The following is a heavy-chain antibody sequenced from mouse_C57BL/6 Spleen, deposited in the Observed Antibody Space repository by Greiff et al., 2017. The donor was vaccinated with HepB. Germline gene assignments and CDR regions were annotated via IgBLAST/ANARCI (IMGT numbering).Heavy chain of an antibody. CDR1: GYTFTSYW. D-gene: IGHD2-1*01. Sequence: QVQLQQPGAELVMPGASVKLSCKASGYTFTSYWMHWVKQRPGQGLEWIGEIDPSDSYTNYNQKFKGKSTLTVDKSSSRAYMQLSSLTSEDSAVYYCAIYGNYGSAMDYWGQGTSVTVSS. V-gene: IGHV1-69*01. J-gene: IGHJ4*01. CDR3: AIYGNYGSAMDY. CDR2: IDPSDSYT.